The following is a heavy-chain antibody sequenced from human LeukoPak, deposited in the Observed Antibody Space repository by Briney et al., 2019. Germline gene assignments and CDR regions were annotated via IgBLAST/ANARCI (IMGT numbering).Heavy chain of an antibody. J-gene: IGHJ4*02. CDR3: AREPDHSNRLRPLDY. V-gene: IGHV1-18*01. CDR1: GYTFTSYG. Sequence: ASVKVSCKASGYTFTSYGISWVRQAPGQGLEWMGCISAYNGNTNYAQRLQGRVTMTTDTSTSTAYMELRSLRSDDTAVYYCAREPDHSNRLRPLDYWGQGTLVTVSS. CDR2: ISAYNGNT. D-gene: IGHD4-4*01.